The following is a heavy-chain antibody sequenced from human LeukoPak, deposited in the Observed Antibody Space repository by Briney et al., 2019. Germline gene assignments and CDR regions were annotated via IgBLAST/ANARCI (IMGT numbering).Heavy chain of an antibody. CDR2: IIPILGIA. Sequence: ASVKVSCKASGGTFGSYAISWVRQAPGQGLEWMGRIIPILGIANYAQKFQGRVTITADKSTSTAYMELSSLRSEDTAVYYCARASSNYKFDYWGQGTLVTVSS. J-gene: IGHJ4*02. V-gene: IGHV1-69*04. CDR1: GGTFGSYA. D-gene: IGHD4-11*01. CDR3: ARASSNYKFDY.